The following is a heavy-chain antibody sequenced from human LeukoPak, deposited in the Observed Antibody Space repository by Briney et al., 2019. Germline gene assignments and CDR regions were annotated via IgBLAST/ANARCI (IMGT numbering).Heavy chain of an antibody. CDR3: ARDPYYYDSSGYYS. CDR2: LYGGGST. V-gene: IGHV3-53*04. Sequence: GGSLRLSCAASGFTVSSNYMSWVRQAPGKGLEWVSVLYGGGSTYYADSVKGRFTISRHNSKNTLYLQMNSLRAEDTAVYYCARDPYYYDSSGYYSWGQGTTVTVSS. D-gene: IGHD3-22*01. CDR1: GFTVSSNY. J-gene: IGHJ6*02.